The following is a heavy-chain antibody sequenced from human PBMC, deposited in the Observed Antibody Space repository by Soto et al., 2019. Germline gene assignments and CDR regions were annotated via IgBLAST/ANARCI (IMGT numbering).Heavy chain of an antibody. D-gene: IGHD3-22*01. CDR2: TRNKANSYTT. V-gene: IGHV3-72*01. J-gene: IGHJ4*02. CDR1: GFTFSDHY. CDR3: ARVDDSSGYYLDY. Sequence: EVQLVKSGGGLIQPGGSLRLSCAASGFTFSDHYMDWVRQAPGKGLEWVGRTRNKANSYTTEYAASVKGRFTISRDDSKNSLYLQMNSLKTEDTAVYYCARVDDSSGYYLDYWGQGTLVTVSS.